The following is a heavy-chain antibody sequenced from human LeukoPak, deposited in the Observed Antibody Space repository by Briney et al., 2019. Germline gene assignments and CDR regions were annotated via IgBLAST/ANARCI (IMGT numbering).Heavy chain of an antibody. CDR2: IKGDGSYT. CDR1: GFTFSRYW. Sequence: GGSLRLSCAASGFTFSRYWMHWVRQAPGKGLEWVSRIKGDGSYTNYADSVKGRFTISRDNSKNTLYLQMNSLRAEDTAVYYCAKEFSRWGFDPWGQGTLVTVSS. V-gene: IGHV3-74*01. J-gene: IGHJ5*02. D-gene: IGHD4-23*01. CDR3: AKEFSRWGFDP.